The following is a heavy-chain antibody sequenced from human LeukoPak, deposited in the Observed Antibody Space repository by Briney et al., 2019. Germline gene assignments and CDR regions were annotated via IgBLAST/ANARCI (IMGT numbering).Heavy chain of an antibody. V-gene: IGHV1-46*01. CDR1: GYTFTSYY. J-gene: IGHJ4*02. CDR2: INPSGGTT. D-gene: IGHD2/OR15-2a*01. CDR3: ARETYSNNYPNIDY. Sequence: ASVKVPCKASGYTFTSYYMHWVRQAPGQGLEWMGIINPSGGTTSYAQKFQGRVTMTRDTSTSTVYMELSSLRSEDTAIYYCARETYSNNYPNIDYWSQGTLVTVSS.